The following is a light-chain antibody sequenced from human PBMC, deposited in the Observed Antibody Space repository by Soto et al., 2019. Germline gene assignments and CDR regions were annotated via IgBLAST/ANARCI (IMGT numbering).Light chain of an antibody. CDR3: SSYTSSSIDYV. V-gene: IGLV2-14*01. Sequence: QSALTQPASVSGSPGQSITISCTGTSSDVGGYNYVSWYQQHPGKAPKLMIYEVSNRPSGVSNRFSGSKSGNTASLTISGLQAEDEADYDCSSYTSSSIDYVFGAGTKLT. CDR1: SSDVGGYNY. J-gene: IGLJ1*01. CDR2: EVS.